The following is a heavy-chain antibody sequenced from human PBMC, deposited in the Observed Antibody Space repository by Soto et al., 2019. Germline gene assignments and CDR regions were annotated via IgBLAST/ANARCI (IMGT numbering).Heavy chain of an antibody. CDR1: GFTFSAYT. V-gene: IGHV3-21*02. Sequence: EVQLVESGGGLVKPGGSLRLSCAASGFTFSAYTMNWVRQAPGKGLEWVASLDPSSTYIYYADSVKGRFTLSRDNAKNSMCLRLNSLRADDTALYSCVRGSYGDYASWGQGTLVTVSS. D-gene: IGHD4-17*01. CDR3: VRGSYGDYAS. J-gene: IGHJ5*02. CDR2: LDPSSTYI.